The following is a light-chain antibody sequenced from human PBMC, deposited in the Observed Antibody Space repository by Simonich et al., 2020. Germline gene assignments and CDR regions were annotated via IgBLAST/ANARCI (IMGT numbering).Light chain of an antibody. CDR2: WAS. J-gene: IGKJ2*01. Sequence: DIVMTQSPDSLAVSLCERATINCKSSQSVLYSSNNKNYLAWYQQKPGQPPKLLIYWASTRESVVPDRFSGSWSGTDFTLTISSLQAEDVAVYYCQQYYSTPPTFGQGTKLEIK. V-gene: IGKV4-1*01. CDR1: QSVLYSSNNKNY. CDR3: QQYYSTPPT.